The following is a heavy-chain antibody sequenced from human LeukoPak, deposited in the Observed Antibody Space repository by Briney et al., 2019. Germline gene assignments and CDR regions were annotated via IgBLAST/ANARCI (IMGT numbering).Heavy chain of an antibody. Sequence: SETLSLTCTVSGGSISSYYWSWIRQPPGKGLEWIGYIYYSGSTNYNPSLKSRVTISVDTSKNQFSLKLSSVTAADTAVYYCARHPKKGGDIDYWGQGTLVTVSS. CDR3: ARHPKKGGDIDY. V-gene: IGHV4-59*01. D-gene: IGHD2-21*01. CDR1: GGSISSYY. CDR2: IYYSGST. J-gene: IGHJ4*02.